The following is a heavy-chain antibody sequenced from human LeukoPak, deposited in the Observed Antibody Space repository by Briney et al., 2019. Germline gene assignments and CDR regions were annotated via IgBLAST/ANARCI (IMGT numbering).Heavy chain of an antibody. CDR3: ARRGITPDAFDI. Sequence: SETLSLTCTVSGGFISSSSYYWGWIRQPPGKGLEWIGSIYYSGSTYYNPSLKSRVTISVDTSKNQFSLKLSSVTAADTAVYYCARRGITPDAFDIWGQGTMVTVSS. CDR2: IYYSGST. D-gene: IGHD3-10*01. V-gene: IGHV4-39*01. J-gene: IGHJ3*02. CDR1: GGFISSSSYY.